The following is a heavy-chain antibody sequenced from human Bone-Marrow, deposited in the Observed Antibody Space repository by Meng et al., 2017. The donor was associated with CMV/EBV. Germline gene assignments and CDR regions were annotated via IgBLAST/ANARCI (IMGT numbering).Heavy chain of an antibody. CDR1: GASITNYY. V-gene: IGHV4-59*01. CDR3: ARGRDYYDTTGWGY. CDR2: IYYSGNT. Sequence: SETLSLTCTVSGASITNYYCSWMRQPPGKGLEWIGYIYYSGNTNYNPSLKSRVTISVDTSRNQFSLKLTSVTAADTAVYYCARGRDYYDTTGWGYWGQGPLVTFSS. D-gene: IGHD3-22*01. J-gene: IGHJ4*02.